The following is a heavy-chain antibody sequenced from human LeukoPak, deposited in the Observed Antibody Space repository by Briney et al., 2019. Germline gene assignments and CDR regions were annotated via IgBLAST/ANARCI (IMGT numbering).Heavy chain of an antibody. D-gene: IGHD6-6*01. J-gene: IGHJ4*02. V-gene: IGHV4-30-4*08. CDR3: ARKEQLADYFDY. Sequence: PSETLSLTCTVSGGSISSGDYYWRWIRQPPGKGLEWIVYIYYSGSTYYNPSLKSRFTISVDTSKNQFSLKLSSVTAADTAVYYCARKEQLADYFDYWGQGTLVTVSS. CDR2: IYYSGST. CDR1: GGSISSGDYY.